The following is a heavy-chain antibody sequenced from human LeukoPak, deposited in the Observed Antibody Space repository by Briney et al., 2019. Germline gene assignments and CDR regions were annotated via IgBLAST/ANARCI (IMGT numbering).Heavy chain of an antibody. Sequence: GGSLRLSCAASGFTFSSYWMHWVRQAPGKGLVWVSRINGDGSRANYADSVKGRFAISRDNAENTVNLQIYSLKAEDTAVYFCARGVPGGWYFDLWGRATLVTVSS. D-gene: IGHD3-16*01. CDR2: INGDGSRA. CDR1: GFTFSSYW. J-gene: IGHJ2*01. V-gene: IGHV3-74*01. CDR3: ARGVPGGWYFDL.